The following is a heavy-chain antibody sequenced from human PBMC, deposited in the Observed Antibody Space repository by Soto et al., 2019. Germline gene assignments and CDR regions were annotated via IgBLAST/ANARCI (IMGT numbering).Heavy chain of an antibody. CDR1: GGSIRSFY. V-gene: IGHV4-4*07. CDR3: ARGGVGMDN. D-gene: IGHD3-10*01. J-gene: IGHJ4*02. Sequence: SETLSLTCTVSGGSIRSFYWNWVLRPAGKGLEWIGRIYTRGTTNYNPSLNSRLAISVDTSKDQFSLKLRSVTAGDTAVYSCARGGVGMDNWGQGSLVNVSS. CDR2: IYTRGTT.